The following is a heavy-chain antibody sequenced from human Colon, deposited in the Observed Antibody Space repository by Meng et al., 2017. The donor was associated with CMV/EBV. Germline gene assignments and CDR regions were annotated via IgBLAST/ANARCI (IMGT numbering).Heavy chain of an antibody. J-gene: IGHJ4*02. CDR3: ARDPSGNRVPFDY. D-gene: IGHD1-26*01. CDR2: INSNSGAT. V-gene: IGHV1-2*02. CDR1: EYTFSDYH. Sequence: EHVVRCGEEVKKPGALVKVSCKTAEYTFSDYHIHWVRQAPGQGLEWMGWINSNSGATDYAQKLQGRFTMTRDTTITAVYMELSSLRYDDTAVYYSARDPSGNRVPFDYWGQGSLVTASS.